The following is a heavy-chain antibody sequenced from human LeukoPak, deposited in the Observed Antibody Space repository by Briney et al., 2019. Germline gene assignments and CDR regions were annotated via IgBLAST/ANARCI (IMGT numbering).Heavy chain of an antibody. CDR2: ISGSGGST. V-gene: IGHV3-23*01. J-gene: IGHJ4*02. D-gene: IGHD4-23*01. CDR1: GFTFSSYG. Sequence: GGSLRLSCAASGFTFSSYGMTWVRQAPGKGLEWVSGISGSGGSTYYEDSVKGRFTISRDNSKNTLYLQMNSLRAEDTAVYYCARSSYDYGGIEGPFDYWGQGTLVTVSS. CDR3: ARSSYDYGGIEGPFDY.